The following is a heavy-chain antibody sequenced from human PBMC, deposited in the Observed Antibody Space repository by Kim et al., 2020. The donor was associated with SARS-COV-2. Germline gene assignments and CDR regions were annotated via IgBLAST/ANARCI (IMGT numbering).Heavy chain of an antibody. V-gene: IGHV1-24*01. CDR3: ATELDCSSTSCYGYSSSWDFDY. Sequence: ASVKVSCKVSGYTLTELSMHWVRQAPGKGLEWMGGFDPEDGETIYAQKFQDRVTMTADTSTDTAYMALSSLRSEDTAVYYCATELDCSSTSCYGYSSSWDFDYWGQGALVTVSS. J-gene: IGHJ4*02. CDR1: GYTLTELS. CDR2: FDPEDGET. D-gene: IGHD2-2*01.